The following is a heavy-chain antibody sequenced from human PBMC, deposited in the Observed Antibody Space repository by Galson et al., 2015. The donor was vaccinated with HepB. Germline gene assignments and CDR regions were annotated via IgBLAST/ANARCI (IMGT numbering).Heavy chain of an antibody. D-gene: IGHD3-3*01. V-gene: IGHV3-30*18. CDR1: GFTFSSYG. J-gene: IGHJ4*02. CDR2: ISYDGSNK. CDR3: AKDLGMEYYFDY. Sequence: SLRLSCAASGFTFSSYGMHWVRQAPGKGLEWVAVISYDGSNKYYADSVKGRFTISRDNSKNTLYLQMNSLRAEDTAVHYCAKDLGMEYYFDYWGQGTLVTVSS.